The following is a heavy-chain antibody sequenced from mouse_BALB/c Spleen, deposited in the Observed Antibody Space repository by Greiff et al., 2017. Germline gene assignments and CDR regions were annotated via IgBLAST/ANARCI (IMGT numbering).Heavy chain of an antibody. Sequence: DVMLVESGGDLVKPGGSLKLSCAASGFTFSSYGMSWVRQTPDKRLEWVATISSGGSYTYYPDSVKGRFTISRDNAKNTLYLQMSSLKSEDTAMYYCARVELTGNYAMDYWGQGTSVTVSS. CDR1: GFTFSSYG. CDR3: ARVELTGNYAMDY. D-gene: IGHD4-1*01. J-gene: IGHJ4*01. V-gene: IGHV5-6*02. CDR2: ISSGGSYT.